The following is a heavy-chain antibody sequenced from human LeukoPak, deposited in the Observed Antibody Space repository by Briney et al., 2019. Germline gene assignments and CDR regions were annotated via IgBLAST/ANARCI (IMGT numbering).Heavy chain of an antibody. J-gene: IGHJ4*02. V-gene: IGHV3-74*01. CDR1: GFTFSNYW. D-gene: IGHD3-10*01. CDR3: ARDWTGSGSLLS. CDR2: INSDESSI. Sequence: PGGSLRLSCAASGFTFSNYWMTWVRQAPGKGLVWVSRINSDESSISYADSVKGRFTISRDNAKNTVYLQMNSLRAEDTAVYYCARDWTGSGSLLSWGQGTLVTVSS.